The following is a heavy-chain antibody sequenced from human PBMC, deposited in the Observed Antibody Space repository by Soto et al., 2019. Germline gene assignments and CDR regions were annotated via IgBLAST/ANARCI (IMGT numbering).Heavy chain of an antibody. Sequence: GGSLRLSCAASGFTFSSYWMSWVRQAPGKGLEWVANIKQDGSEKYYVDSVKGRFTISRDNAKNSLYLQMNSLRAEDTAVYYCARKSYSSSSASDYWGQGTLVTVSS. CDR2: IKQDGSEK. D-gene: IGHD6-6*01. CDR3: ARKSYSSSSASDY. J-gene: IGHJ4*02. V-gene: IGHV3-7*01. CDR1: GFTFSSYW.